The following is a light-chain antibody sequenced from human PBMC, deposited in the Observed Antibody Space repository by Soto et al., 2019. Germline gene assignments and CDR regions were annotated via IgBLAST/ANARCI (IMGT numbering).Light chain of an antibody. Sequence: EIVLTQSPATLSLSPGERATLSCRASQSVSSYLAWYQQKPGQAPRLLIYDASNRATGIPARFSGSGSGTDFTLTISSLEPEEFAVYYCQQRSNWPFGQGTKVEIK. CDR3: QQRSNWP. CDR2: DAS. J-gene: IGKJ1*01. V-gene: IGKV3-11*01. CDR1: QSVSSY.